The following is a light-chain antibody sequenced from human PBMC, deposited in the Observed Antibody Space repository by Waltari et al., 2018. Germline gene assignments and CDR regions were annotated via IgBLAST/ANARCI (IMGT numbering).Light chain of an antibody. CDR3: QTGGHGTWV. J-gene: IGLJ3*02. V-gene: IGLV4-69*01. CDR1: SGHSSNI. CDR2: VNRDGSP. Sequence: QLVLTQSPSASASLGASVKLTCTLSSGHSSNIIAWHQQQPEKGPWYLMKVNRDGSPSKGDEIPDRFSGSSSGAERYLTISSLQSEDEADYYCQTGGHGTWVFGGGTKLTVL.